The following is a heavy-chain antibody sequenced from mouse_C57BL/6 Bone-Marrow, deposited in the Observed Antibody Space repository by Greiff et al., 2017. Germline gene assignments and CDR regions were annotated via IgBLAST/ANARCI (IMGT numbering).Heavy chain of an antibody. J-gene: IGHJ4*01. V-gene: IGHV1-78*01. CDR1: GYTFTDHT. Sequence: LEESDAELVKPGASVKISCKVSGYTFTDHTIHWMKQRPEQGLEWIGYIYPRDGSTKYNEKFKGKATLTADKSSSTAYMQLNSLTSEDSAVYFCARSPVYYDSAYYAMDYWGQGTSVTVSS. D-gene: IGHD2-4*01. CDR3: ARSPVYYDSAYYAMDY. CDR2: IYPRDGST.